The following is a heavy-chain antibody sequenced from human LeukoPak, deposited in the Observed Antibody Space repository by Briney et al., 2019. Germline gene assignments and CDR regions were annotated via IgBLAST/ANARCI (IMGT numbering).Heavy chain of an antibody. CDR2: ISHDGSGI. J-gene: IGHJ4*02. Sequence: GGSLRLSCVASGFDFYSFGMHWVRQAPDTGLLEWVAVISHDGSGIHYSDSVKGRFTISRDNSKSTLYLQMNSLRAGDTAVYYCVRQAQEDYWGQGTLVTVSS. V-gene: IGHV3-30*03. CDR3: VRQAQEDY. CDR1: GFDFYSFG.